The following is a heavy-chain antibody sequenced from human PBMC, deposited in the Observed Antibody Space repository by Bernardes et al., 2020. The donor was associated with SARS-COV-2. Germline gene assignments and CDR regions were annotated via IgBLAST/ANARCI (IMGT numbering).Heavy chain of an antibody. D-gene: IGHD3-3*01. CDR3: TGQYDFWSGYYEKVRNYYYDGMDV. Sequence: GGSLRLSCAASGFTFSGSAMHWVRQASGKGLEWVGRIRSKANSYATAYAASVKGRFTISRDDSKNTAYLQMNSLKTEDTAVYYCTGQYDFWSGYYEKVRNYYYDGMDVWGQGTTVTVAS. CDR1: GFTFSGSA. CDR2: IRSKANSYAT. J-gene: IGHJ6*02. V-gene: IGHV3-73*01.